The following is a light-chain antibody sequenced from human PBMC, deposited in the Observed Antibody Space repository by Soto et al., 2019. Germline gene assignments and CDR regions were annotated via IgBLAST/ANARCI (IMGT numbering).Light chain of an antibody. CDR3: QHYNSYLYT. J-gene: IGKJ2*01. CDR2: KAS. Sequence: DIQMTQSPSTLSASVGDRVTITCRASQSISSWLAWYQQKPGKAPKLLIYKASSLESGVTSRFSGSGSGTEFTLTISRLQPDDLATYYCQHYNSYLYTFGQGTKLEIK. CDR1: QSISSW. V-gene: IGKV1-5*03.